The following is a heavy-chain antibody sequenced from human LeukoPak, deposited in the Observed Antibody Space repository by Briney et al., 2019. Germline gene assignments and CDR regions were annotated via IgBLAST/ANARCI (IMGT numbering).Heavy chain of an antibody. D-gene: IGHD1-26*01. J-gene: IGHJ4*02. CDR1: GGSISSGDYY. V-gene: IGHV4-30-4*08. CDR2: IYYSGST. Sequence: KASETLSLTCTVSGGSISSGDYYWSWIRQPPGKGLEWIGYIYYSGSTYYNPSLKSRVTISVDTSKNQFSLKLSSVTAADTAVYYCAGASGSYDAVDYWGQGTLVTVSS. CDR3: AGASGSYDAVDY.